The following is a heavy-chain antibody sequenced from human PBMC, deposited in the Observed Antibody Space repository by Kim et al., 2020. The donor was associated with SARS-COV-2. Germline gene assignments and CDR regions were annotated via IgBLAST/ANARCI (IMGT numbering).Heavy chain of an antibody. CDR3: AREGFRGTIFGGLDY. J-gene: IGHJ4*02. Sequence: PTLQRRVNMSGDTSKNQFSLKLISVTAADTAVYYCAREGFRGTIFGGLDYWGQGTLVTVSS. D-gene: IGHD3-3*01. V-gene: IGHV4-4*07.